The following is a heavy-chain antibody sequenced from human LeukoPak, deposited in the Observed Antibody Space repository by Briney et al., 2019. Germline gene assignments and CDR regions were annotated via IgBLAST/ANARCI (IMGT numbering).Heavy chain of an antibody. Sequence: SETLSLTCTVSGGSISSSSYYWGWIRQPPGKGLEWIGSIYLSGSTYYNPSLKSRVTISVDTSKNQFSLKLSSVTAADTAVYYCARVPTVTFFDYWGQGTLVTVSS. D-gene: IGHD4-17*01. CDR1: GGSISSSSYY. J-gene: IGHJ4*02. CDR3: ARVPTVTFFDY. CDR2: IYLSGST. V-gene: IGHV4-39*07.